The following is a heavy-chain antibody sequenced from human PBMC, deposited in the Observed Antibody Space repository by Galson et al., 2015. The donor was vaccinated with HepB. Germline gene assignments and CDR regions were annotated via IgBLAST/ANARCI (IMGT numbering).Heavy chain of an antibody. J-gene: IGHJ4*02. Sequence: SLRPSCAASGFTFSNYGMHWVRQAPGKGLEWVAVISYDDSNKYYADSVEGRFTISRDNSKNTLYLQMNSLRAEDTALYYCAKDPYLYSALAGTMAGFDYWGQGTLVTVSS. CDR1: GFTFSNYG. D-gene: IGHD6-19*01. CDR2: ISYDDSNK. V-gene: IGHV3-30*18. CDR3: AKDPYLYSALAGTMAGFDY.